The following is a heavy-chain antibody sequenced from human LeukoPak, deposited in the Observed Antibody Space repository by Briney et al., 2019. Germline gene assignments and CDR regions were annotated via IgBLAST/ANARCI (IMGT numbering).Heavy chain of an antibody. CDR2: ISSSSSTI. V-gene: IGHV3-48*01. Sequence: PGGSLRLPCAASGFTFSSYSMNWVRQAPGKGLEWVSYISSSSSTIYYADSVKGRFTISRDNAKNSLYLQMNSLRAEDTAVYYCARGRTVVTTCFDYWGQGTLVTVSS. CDR3: ARGRTVVTTCFDY. J-gene: IGHJ4*02. D-gene: IGHD4-23*01. CDR1: GFTFSSYS.